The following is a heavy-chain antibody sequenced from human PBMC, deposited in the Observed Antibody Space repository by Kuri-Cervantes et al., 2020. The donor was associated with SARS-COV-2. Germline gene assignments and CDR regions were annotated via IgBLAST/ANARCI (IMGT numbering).Heavy chain of an antibody. V-gene: IGHV3-30*03. Sequence: GESLKISCAASGFTFSSYGMHWVRQAPGKGLEWVAVISYDGSNKYYADSVKGRFTISRDNSKNTLYLQMNSLRAEGTAVYYCTTDRAWTPLYYYGMDVWGQGTTVTVSS. CDR2: ISYDGSNK. D-gene: IGHD3-10*01. J-gene: IGHJ6*02. CDR3: TTDRAWTPLYYYGMDV. CDR1: GFTFSSYG.